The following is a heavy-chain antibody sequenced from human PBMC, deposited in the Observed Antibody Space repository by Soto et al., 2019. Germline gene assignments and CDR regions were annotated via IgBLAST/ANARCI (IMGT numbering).Heavy chain of an antibody. V-gene: IGHV3-48*02. Sequence: EVQLVESGGGLVQPGGSLRLSCAASGFTFSSYSMNWVRQAPGKGLEWISYISSSSSTIYYADSVKGRFTISRDNAKNSLYLQMNSLRDEDTAVYYCARDRGTRAPNNWFDPWGQGTLVTVSS. D-gene: IGHD3-10*01. CDR1: GFTFSSYS. J-gene: IGHJ5*02. CDR2: ISSSSSTI. CDR3: ARDRGTRAPNNWFDP.